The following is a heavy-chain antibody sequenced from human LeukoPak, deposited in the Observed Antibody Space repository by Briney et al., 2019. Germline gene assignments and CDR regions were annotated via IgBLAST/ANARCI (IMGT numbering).Heavy chain of an antibody. CDR2: IIPIFGTA. V-gene: IGHV1-69*06. D-gene: IGHD3-22*01. CDR3: ARDSRYYYDSSGYYLLDY. Sequence: SVKVSCKASGGTFSSYAISWVRQAPGQGLEWMGGIIPIFGTANYAQKFQGRVTITADKSTSTAYMELSSLRSEDTAVYYCARDSRYYYDSSGYYLLDYWGQGTLVTVSS. J-gene: IGHJ4*02. CDR1: GGTFSSYA.